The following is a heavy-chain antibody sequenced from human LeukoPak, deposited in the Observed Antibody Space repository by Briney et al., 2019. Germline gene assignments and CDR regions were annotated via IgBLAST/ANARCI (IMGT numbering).Heavy chain of an antibody. D-gene: IGHD2-2*01. Sequence: SETLSLTCAVYGGSFSGYYWSWIRQPPGKGLEWIGEINHSGSTNYNPSLKRRVTISVDTSKNQFSLKLSSVTAADTAVYYCARLTLRAADYWGQGTLVTVSS. CDR2: INHSGST. CDR3: ARLTLRAADY. V-gene: IGHV4-34*01. CDR1: GGSFSGYY. J-gene: IGHJ4*02.